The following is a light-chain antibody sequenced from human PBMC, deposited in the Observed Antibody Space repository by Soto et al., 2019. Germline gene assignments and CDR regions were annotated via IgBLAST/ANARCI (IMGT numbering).Light chain of an antibody. CDR2: GAS. Sequence: EIVLTQSPGTLSLSPGERATLSCRASQSFSSSYLAWYQQKPGQAPRLLIYGASSRATGIPDRFSGGGSGKDFSVTISILDPEDFAFYYGPQYGSSPFTFGPETKVDIK. CDR3: PQYGSSPFT. CDR1: QSFSSSY. J-gene: IGKJ3*01. V-gene: IGKV3-20*01.